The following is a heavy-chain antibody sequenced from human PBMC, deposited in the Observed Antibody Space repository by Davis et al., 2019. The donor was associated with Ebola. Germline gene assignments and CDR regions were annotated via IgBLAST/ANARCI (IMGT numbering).Heavy chain of an antibody. J-gene: IGHJ4*02. CDR3: AREAGTTSDY. Sequence: GESLKISCAASGFTFSSYAMSWVRQAPGKGLEWVSAISGSGGSTNYADSVKGRFTISRDNSKNTLYLQMNSLRAEDTAVYYCAREAGTTSDYWGQGTLVTVSS. D-gene: IGHD1-7*01. V-gene: IGHV3-23*01. CDR1: GFTFSSYA. CDR2: ISGSGGST.